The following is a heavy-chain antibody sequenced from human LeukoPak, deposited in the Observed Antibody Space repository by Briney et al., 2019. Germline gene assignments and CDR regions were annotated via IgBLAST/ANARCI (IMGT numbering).Heavy chain of an antibody. Sequence: RPGGSLRLSCAASGFTFSDYAMSWVRQAPGKGLEYVSAISSNGGSTYYANSVRGRFTISRDNSKNTLFVQMGSLRAEDMAVYYCARENSSSWWNYYYYGMDVWGQGTTVTVSS. J-gene: IGHJ6*02. V-gene: IGHV3-64*01. CDR2: ISSNGGST. CDR3: ARENSSSWWNYYYYGMDV. CDR1: GFTFSDYA. D-gene: IGHD6-13*01.